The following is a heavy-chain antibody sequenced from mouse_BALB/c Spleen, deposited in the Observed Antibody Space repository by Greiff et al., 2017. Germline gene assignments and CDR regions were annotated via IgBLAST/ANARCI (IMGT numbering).Heavy chain of an antibody. Sequence: EVNVVESGGGLVQPGGSRKLSCAASGFTFSSFGMHWVRQAPEKGLEWVAYISSGSSTIYYADTVKGRFTISRDNPKNTLFLQMTSLRSEDTAMYYCAILPSYWGQGTLVTVSA. CDR3: AILPSY. V-gene: IGHV5-17*02. CDR2: ISSGSSTI. J-gene: IGHJ3*01. D-gene: IGHD1-1*01. CDR1: GFTFSSFG.